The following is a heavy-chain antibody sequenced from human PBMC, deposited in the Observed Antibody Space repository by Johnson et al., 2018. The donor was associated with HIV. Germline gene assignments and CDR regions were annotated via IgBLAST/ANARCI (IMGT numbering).Heavy chain of an antibody. V-gene: IGHV3-9*01. D-gene: IGHD6-13*01. CDR2: ISWNSGSI. CDR3: ARENSSWYRGGAFDI. Sequence: EVQLLESGGGLVQPGRSLRLSCAASGFTFDDYAMHWVRQAPGKGLEWVSGISWNSGSIGYADSVKGRFTISRDNAKNSLYLQMNSLRAEDTAVYYCARENSSWYRGGAFDIWGQGTMVTVSS. CDR1: GFTFDDYA. J-gene: IGHJ3*02.